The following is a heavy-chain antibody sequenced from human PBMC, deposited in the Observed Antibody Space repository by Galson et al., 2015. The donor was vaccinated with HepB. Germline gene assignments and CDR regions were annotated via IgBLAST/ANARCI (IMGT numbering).Heavy chain of an antibody. J-gene: IGHJ2*01. Sequence: SLRLSCAASGFTFSSYDMHWVRQATGKGLEWVSAIGTAGDTYYPGSVKGRFTISRENAKNSLYLQMNSLRAGDTAVYYCARTYYYDSSGYRKGYGWYFDLWGRGTLVTVSS. V-gene: IGHV3-13*04. CDR3: ARTYYYDSSGYRKGYGWYFDL. D-gene: IGHD3-22*01. CDR1: GFTFSSYD. CDR2: IGTAGDT.